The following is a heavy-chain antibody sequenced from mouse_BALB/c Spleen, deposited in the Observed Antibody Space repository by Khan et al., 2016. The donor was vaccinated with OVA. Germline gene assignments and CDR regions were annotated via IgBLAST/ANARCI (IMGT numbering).Heavy chain of an antibody. CDR1: GYTFTTYW. Sequence: QIQLVQSGAELAKPGASVKMSCKASGYTFTTYWMHWVKQRPGQGLEWIGYINPTSGYTDYNEKFKDRATLSADKSSSTAYMQLSSLTSEDSAVYYCTRDRIDYRGQGTTLTVSP. V-gene: IGHV1-7*01. CDR3: TRDRIDY. J-gene: IGHJ2*01. CDR2: INPTSGYT.